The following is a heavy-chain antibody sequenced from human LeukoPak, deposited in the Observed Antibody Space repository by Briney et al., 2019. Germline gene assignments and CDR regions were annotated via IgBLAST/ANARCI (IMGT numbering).Heavy chain of an antibody. CDR3: ARAGSHWQYVY. Sequence: GGSLRLSCAASGFTFRGFSMSWVRQSPTKGLEWVANIKQDGSERYYVDSVKGRFTISRDNAKNSLSLQMNNLRVEDTAVYYCARAGSHWQYVYWGQGTVVTVSS. CDR2: IKQDGSER. CDR1: GFTFRGFS. V-gene: IGHV3-7*01. D-gene: IGHD3-10*01. J-gene: IGHJ4*02.